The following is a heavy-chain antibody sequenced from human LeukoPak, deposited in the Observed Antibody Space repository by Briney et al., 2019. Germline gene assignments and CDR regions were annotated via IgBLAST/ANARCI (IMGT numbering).Heavy chain of an antibody. D-gene: IGHD6-19*01. Sequence: GGSLRLSCAASGVIFSDYGMHWVRQAPGKGLEWMAVIWFDGSDKYYADSVKGRFTLSRDNSKNTLYLQMNSLRAEDTAMYYCARPYYSSAWYGDAFDIWGQGTLVTVSS. V-gene: IGHV3-33*01. CDR3: ARPYYSSAWYGDAFDI. J-gene: IGHJ3*02. CDR1: GVIFSDYG. CDR2: IWFDGSDK.